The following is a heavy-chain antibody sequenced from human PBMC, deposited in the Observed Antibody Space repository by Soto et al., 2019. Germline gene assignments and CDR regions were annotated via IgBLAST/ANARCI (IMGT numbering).Heavy chain of an antibody. J-gene: IGHJ4*02. Sequence: PGGSLRLSCAASGFTFTRYSMNWFRQAQGKGLEWVSSISSTTNYIYYADSVKGRFTISRDNSKNTLYLQMNSLRAEDTAVYYCASGIAVAGHYWGQGTLVTGS. CDR1: GFTFTRYS. CDR3: ASGIAVAGHY. CDR2: ISSTTNYI. D-gene: IGHD6-19*01. V-gene: IGHV3-21*04.